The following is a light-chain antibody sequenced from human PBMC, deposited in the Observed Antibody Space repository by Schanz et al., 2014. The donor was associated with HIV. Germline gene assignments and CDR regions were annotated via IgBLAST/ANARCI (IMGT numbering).Light chain of an antibody. V-gene: IGLV1-40*01. CDR2: GDS. CDR1: SSNIGAGYD. Sequence: QSVLTQPPSVSGAPGQRVTISCTGSSSNIGAGYDVHWFQQLPGTAPKLLIYGDSNRPSGVPHRFSGSKSGTSASLAISGLQSEDEADYHCAAWDDSLSGWVFGGGTKLTVL. J-gene: IGLJ3*02. CDR3: AAWDDSLSGWV.